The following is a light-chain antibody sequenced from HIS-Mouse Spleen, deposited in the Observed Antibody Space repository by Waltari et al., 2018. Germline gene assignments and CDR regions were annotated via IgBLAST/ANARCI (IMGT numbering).Light chain of an antibody. CDR2: DVS. Sequence: QSALTQPASVSGSPGQSITISCTGTSSDVGGYNYFSWYQQHPGKAPKLTIYDVSNRPSGVSNRFSGSKSGNTASLTISGLQAEDEADYYCSSYTSSSTLVFGTGTKVTVL. CDR3: SSYTSSSTLV. J-gene: IGLJ1*01. V-gene: IGLV2-14*03. CDR1: SSDVGGYNY.